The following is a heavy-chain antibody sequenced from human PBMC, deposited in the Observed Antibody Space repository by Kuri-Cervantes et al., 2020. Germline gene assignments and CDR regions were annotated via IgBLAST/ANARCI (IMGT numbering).Heavy chain of an antibody. Sequence: ASLNVSCKASGYTFTVYYMHWVRQAPGQGLEWMGWINPNSVGTNYAQKFQGRVTMTRDTSISTAYMDLSRLRSDYTAVYYCARVDCSSTSCYESYYYGMDVWGQGTTVTVSS. CDR1: GYTFTVYY. J-gene: IGHJ6*02. CDR3: ARVDCSSTSCYESYYYGMDV. V-gene: IGHV1-2*02. D-gene: IGHD2-2*01. CDR2: INPNSVGT.